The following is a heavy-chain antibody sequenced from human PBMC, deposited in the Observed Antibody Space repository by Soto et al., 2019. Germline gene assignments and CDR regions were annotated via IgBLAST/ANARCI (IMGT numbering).Heavy chain of an antibody. CDR3: ARGAVVVPNGLVAGMDV. J-gene: IGHJ6*02. CDR1: GYSFSNFY. V-gene: IGHV1-46*01. D-gene: IGHD2-15*01. Sequence: ASVKVSCKPSGYSFSNFYVHWVRQAPGQGLEWMGIIDPSSGTTSYTQKFQERVTMTRDTSMSTVYMELSRLRSEDTAVYYCARGAVVVPNGLVAGMDVWGLGTTVTVSS. CDR2: IDPSSGTT.